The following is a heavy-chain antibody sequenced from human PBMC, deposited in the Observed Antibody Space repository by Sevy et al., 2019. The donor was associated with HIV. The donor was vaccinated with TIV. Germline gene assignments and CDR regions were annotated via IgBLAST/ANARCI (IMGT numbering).Heavy chain of an antibody. CDR1: GYTFTGYY. CDR2: INPNSGGT. Sequence: ASVKVSCKASGYTFTGYYMHWVRQAPGQGLEWMGRINPNSGGTNYAQKFQGRVTMTRDTSTSTAYMELSRLRSDDTAAYYCAGREIKLGYCSSTSCYVDYGMDVWGQGTTVTVSS. D-gene: IGHD2-2*01. J-gene: IGHJ6*02. V-gene: IGHV1-2*06. CDR3: AGREIKLGYCSSTSCYVDYGMDV.